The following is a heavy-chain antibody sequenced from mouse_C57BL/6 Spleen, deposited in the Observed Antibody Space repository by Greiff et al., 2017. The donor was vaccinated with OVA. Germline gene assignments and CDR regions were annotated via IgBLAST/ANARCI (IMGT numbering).Heavy chain of an antibody. V-gene: IGHV3-6*01. CDR3: AREGVYDSDGFAY. D-gene: IGHD2-4*01. CDR1: GYSITSGYY. J-gene: IGHJ3*01. CDR2: ISYDGSN. Sequence: EVQRVESGPGLVKPSQSLSLTCSVTGYSITSGYYWNWIRQFPGNKLEWMGYISYDGSNNYNPSLKNRISITRDTSKNQFFLKLNSVTTEDTATYYGAREGVYDSDGFAYWGQGTLVTVSA.